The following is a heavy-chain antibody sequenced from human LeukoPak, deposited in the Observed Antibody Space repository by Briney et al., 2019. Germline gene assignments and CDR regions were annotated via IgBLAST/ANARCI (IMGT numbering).Heavy chain of an antibody. CDR2: ISGRGGTT. V-gene: IGHV3-23*01. Sequence: PGGSLRLSCAASGFTFSSNGMNWVRQAPGKGLEWVSAISGRGGTTYYADSVKGRFTISRDNSRNTLYLQMNSLRAEDTAVYYCARSGLSRFGFWGQGTLVTVSS. D-gene: IGHD2/OR15-2a*01. J-gene: IGHJ4*02. CDR1: GFTFSSNG. CDR3: ARSGLSRFGF.